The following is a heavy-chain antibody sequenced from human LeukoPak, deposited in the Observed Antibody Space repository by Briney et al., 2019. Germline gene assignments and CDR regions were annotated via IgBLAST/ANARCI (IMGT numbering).Heavy chain of an antibody. V-gene: IGHV3-7*01. CDR2: IKQDGSEK. D-gene: IGHD3-22*01. J-gene: IGHJ3*02. Sequence: GGSLRLSCAASGFTSSSYWMSWVRQAPGKGLEWAANIKQDGSEKYYVDSVKGRFTISRDNAKNSLYLQMNSLRAEDTAVYYCARETYYYDSSGYYFAFDIWGQGTMVTVSS. CDR3: ARETYYYDSSGYYFAFDI. CDR1: GFTSSSYW.